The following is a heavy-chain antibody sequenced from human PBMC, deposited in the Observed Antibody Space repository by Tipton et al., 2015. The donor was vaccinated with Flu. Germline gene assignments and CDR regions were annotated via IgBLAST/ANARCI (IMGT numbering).Heavy chain of an antibody. CDR2: VHQTGST. J-gene: IGHJ1*01. V-gene: IGHV4-38-2*01. CDR3: ARRYCGGDCYSGYFHH. Sequence: TLSLTCSVSGDSIGSRYFWGWIRRPPGKGLEWIGNVHQTGSTYYNPSLRSRVTIAVDRPKNQFSLRLTSVTAADTAVYYCARRYCGGDCYSGYFHHWGQGTLVTVSS. CDR1: GDSIGSRYF. D-gene: IGHD2-21*02.